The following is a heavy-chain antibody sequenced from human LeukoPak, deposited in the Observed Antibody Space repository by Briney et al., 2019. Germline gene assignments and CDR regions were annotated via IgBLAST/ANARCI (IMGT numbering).Heavy chain of an antibody. J-gene: IGHJ3*01. CDR1: GGSFNDSY. CDR2: INHSGNT. Sequence: KTSETLSLTCAVYGGSFNDSYWTWSRQPPGKGLEWIGEINHSGNTNYNPSLKSRVTMLVDTPKHQFFLKLTSLTAADTAVYFCARPHRPEAFNVWGQGTMVTVSS. V-gene: IGHV4-34*01. CDR3: ARPHRPEAFNV. D-gene: IGHD6-6*01.